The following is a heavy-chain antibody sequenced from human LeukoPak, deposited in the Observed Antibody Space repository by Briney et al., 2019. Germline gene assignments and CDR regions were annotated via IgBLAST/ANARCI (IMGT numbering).Heavy chain of an antibody. J-gene: IGHJ3*02. CDR2: IYYSGST. Sequence: SETLSLTCTVSGGSISSYYWSWIRQPPGKGLEWIGYIYYSGSTNYNPSLKSRVTISVDTSKNQFSLKLSSATAADTAVYYCARDGPSFGEFYDAFDIWGQGTMVTVSS. CDR1: GGSISSYY. D-gene: IGHD3-10*01. V-gene: IGHV4-59*01. CDR3: ARDGPSFGEFYDAFDI.